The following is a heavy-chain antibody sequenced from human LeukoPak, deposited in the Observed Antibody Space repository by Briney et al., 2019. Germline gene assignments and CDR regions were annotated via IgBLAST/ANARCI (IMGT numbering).Heavy chain of an antibody. CDR3: AKDMGRLLDTAMVSMDV. J-gene: IGHJ6*03. Sequence: GGSLRLSCAASGFTFSSYSMNWVRQAPGKGLEWVSLISWDGGSTYYADSVKGRFTISRDNSKNSLYLQMNSLRTEDTALYYCAKDMGRLLDTAMVSMDVWGKGTTVTISS. CDR1: GFTFSSYS. D-gene: IGHD5-18*01. CDR2: ISWDGGST. V-gene: IGHV3-43*01.